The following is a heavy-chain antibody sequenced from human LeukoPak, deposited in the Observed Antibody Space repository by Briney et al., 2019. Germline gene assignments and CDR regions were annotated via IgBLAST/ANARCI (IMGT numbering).Heavy chain of an antibody. CDR2: ISSSGSTI. D-gene: IGHD5-18*01. V-gene: IGHV3-48*03. CDR3: ARAGGYSYGRNDAFDI. CDR1: GFTFSIFE. J-gene: IGHJ3*02. Sequence: GGSLRLSCAASGFTFSIFEMNWVRQAPGKGLEWVSYISSSGSTIYYADSVRGRFTISRDNAKSSLYLQMNSLRAEDTAIYYCARAGGYSYGRNDAFDIWGQGTMVTVSS.